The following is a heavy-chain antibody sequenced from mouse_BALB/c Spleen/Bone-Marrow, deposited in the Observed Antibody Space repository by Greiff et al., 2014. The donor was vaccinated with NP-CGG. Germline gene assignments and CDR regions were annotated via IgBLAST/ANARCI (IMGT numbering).Heavy chain of an antibody. Sequence: EVQGVESGPELEKPGASVKISCKASGYSFTGYNMNWVKQSNGKSLEWIGNIDPYYGGTSYNQNFKGKATLTVDKSSSTAYMQLKSLTSEDPAVYYCARRDDYDGGFAYWGQGTLVTVSA. CDR2: IDPYYGGT. V-gene: IGHV1-39*01. J-gene: IGHJ3*01. CDR3: ARRDDYDGGFAY. CDR1: GYSFTGYN. D-gene: IGHD2-4*01.